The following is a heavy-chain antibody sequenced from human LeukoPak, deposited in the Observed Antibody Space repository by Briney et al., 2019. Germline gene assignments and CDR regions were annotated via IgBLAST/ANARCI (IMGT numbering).Heavy chain of an antibody. CDR2: VYDRGGT. V-gene: IGHV4-59*01. J-gene: IGHJ4*02. CDR1: GDFISRYY. CDR3: ARASDSGDWHLGY. Sequence: SETLSLTCTVSGDFISRYYRSWIRQSPGKGLEWIGYVYDRGGTNYNPSPKSRAIISADTSKNQFSLKVTSVTAADTAVYYCARASDSGDWHLGYWGQGTLVTVSS. D-gene: IGHD2-21*02.